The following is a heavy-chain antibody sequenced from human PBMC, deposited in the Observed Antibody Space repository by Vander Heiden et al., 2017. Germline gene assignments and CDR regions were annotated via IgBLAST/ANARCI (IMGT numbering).Heavy chain of an antibody. Sequence: QVQLVQSGAEVKKPGASVKVSCKASGYTFTDFNVHWVRQAPGQGLEWMGWINPKTGGTDFAQKFQGRVTMSRDTSISTAYMELGRLRSDDTAVYYCARGETWKRFGPWGQGTMVNVSS. D-gene: IGHD1-1*01. CDR3: ARGETWKRFGP. CDR2: INPKTGGT. J-gene: IGHJ5*02. CDR1: GYTFTDFN. V-gene: IGHV1-2*02.